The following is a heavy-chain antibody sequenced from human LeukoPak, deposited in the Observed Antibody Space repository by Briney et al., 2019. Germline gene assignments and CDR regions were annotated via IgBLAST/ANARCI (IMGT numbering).Heavy chain of an antibody. CDR1: GFTFSSYA. CDR2: IKQDGSEK. CDR3: ARGSGYSYGDDAFDI. J-gene: IGHJ3*02. V-gene: IGHV3-7*05. D-gene: IGHD5-18*01. Sequence: PGGSLRLSCAASGFTFSSYAMSWVRQAPGKGLEWVANIKQDGSEKYYVDSVKGRFTISRDNAKNSLYLQMNSLRAEDTAVYYCARGSGYSYGDDAFDIWGQGTMVSVSS.